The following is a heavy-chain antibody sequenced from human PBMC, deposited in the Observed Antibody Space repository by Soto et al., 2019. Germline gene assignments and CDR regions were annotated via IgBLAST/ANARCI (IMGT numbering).Heavy chain of an antibody. J-gene: IGHJ6*02. D-gene: IGHD2-21*02. CDR2: IKGGSDI. CDR3: AGDWEYYYGMDV. Sequence: GGSLRLSCAASGFTFSSYSMNWVRQSPGKGLEWVSYIKGGSDISYADSVKGRFTISRDNSKNTLYLQMNSLRAEDTAVYYCAGDWEYYYGMDVWGQGTTVTVSS. V-gene: IGHV3-48*01. CDR1: GFTFSSYS.